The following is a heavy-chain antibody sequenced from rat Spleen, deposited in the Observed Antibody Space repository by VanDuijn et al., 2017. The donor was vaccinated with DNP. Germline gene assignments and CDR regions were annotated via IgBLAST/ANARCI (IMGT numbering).Heavy chain of an antibody. Sequence: EVQLVESGGGLVQPGMSLRLSCVASGFTFNNNWMTWIRQAPGSGLEWIASITNTGSSTYYLDSVKGRFTISRDNSKSTLYLQMDSLRSEDTATYYCTRKYTTDYYWYFDFWGPGTMVTVSS. D-gene: IGHD1-6*01. J-gene: IGHJ1*01. CDR1: GFTFNNNW. CDR2: ITNTGSST. V-gene: IGHV5-31*01. CDR3: TRKYTTDYYWYFDF.